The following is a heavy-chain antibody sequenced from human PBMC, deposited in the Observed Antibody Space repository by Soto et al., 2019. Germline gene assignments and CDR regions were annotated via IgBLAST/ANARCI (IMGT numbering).Heavy chain of an antibody. Sequence: SETLSLTCDVSGYAISSGFYWAWIRQPPGKRLEWIGNIYFTGTTSYSPSIQGHVTISADKSITTAYLQWNSLKASDTAMYYCARSFGASDYFDSWGQGTLVTVSS. CDR1: GYAISSGFY. V-gene: IGHV4-38-2*01. D-gene: IGHD3-10*01. J-gene: IGHJ4*02. CDR2: IYFTGTT. CDR3: ARSFGASDYFDS.